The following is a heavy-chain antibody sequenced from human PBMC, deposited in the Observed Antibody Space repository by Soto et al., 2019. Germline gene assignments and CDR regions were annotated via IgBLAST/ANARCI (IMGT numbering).Heavy chain of an antibody. D-gene: IGHD6-19*01. CDR2: IYYSGST. CDR3: ARRYSSAWLFDY. Sequence: QVQLQESGPGLVKPSETLSLTCTVSGDSISTYYWRWIRQPPGKGLEWIGYIYYSGSTNYNPSLKSRVTISVDTYKNQFSLKLTSVTAADTAVYYCARRYSSAWLFDYWGQGTLVTVSS. J-gene: IGHJ4*02. V-gene: IGHV4-59*01. CDR1: GDSISTYY.